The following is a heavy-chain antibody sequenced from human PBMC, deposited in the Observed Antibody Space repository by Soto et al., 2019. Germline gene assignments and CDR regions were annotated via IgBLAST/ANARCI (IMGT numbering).Heavy chain of an antibody. D-gene: IGHD6-25*01. CDR1: GFTFSSYS. Sequence: GGSLRLSCAASGFTFSSYSMNWVRQAPGKGLEWVSGVSGSGGSTYYADSVKGRFTISRDNSKNTMYLQMNSLRAEDTAVYYCANGYLGGHDSWGQGTLVTVSS. V-gene: IGHV3-23*01. CDR3: ANGYLGGHDS. CDR2: VSGSGGST. J-gene: IGHJ4*02.